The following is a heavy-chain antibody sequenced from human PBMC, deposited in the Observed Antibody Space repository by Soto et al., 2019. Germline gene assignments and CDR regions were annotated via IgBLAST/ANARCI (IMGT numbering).Heavy chain of an antibody. Sequence: EVQLLESGGGLVQPGGSLRVSCAASGFTFSTYALGWVRQAPGKGLEWVSAISGNGGTTYYSDSVKGRFSISRDNSKNTPYLQMNSLRAEDTAVYYCVNALSGGAAYWGQGTLVTVSS. CDR3: VNALSGGAAY. D-gene: IGHD2-15*01. CDR2: ISGNGGTT. CDR1: GFTFSTYA. J-gene: IGHJ4*02. V-gene: IGHV3-23*01.